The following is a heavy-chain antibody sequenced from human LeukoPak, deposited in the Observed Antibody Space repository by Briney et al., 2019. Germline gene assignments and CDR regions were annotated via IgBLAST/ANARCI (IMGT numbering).Heavy chain of an antibody. CDR1: GFTFSSYG. D-gene: IGHD5-12*01. J-gene: IGHJ2*01. CDR3: ARGYAGGYLDL. CDR2: ISYDGSNK. Sequence: PGGSLRLSCAASGFTFSSYGMHWVRQAPGKGLEWVAVISYDGSNKYYADSVKGRFTISRDNAKNTLSLQMNSLRAEDTAVYYCARGYAGGYLDLWGRGTLVTVSS. V-gene: IGHV3-30*03.